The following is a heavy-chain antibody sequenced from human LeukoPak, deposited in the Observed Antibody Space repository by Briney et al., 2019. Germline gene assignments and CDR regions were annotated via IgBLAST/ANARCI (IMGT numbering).Heavy chain of an antibody. CDR1: GGTFSSYA. J-gene: IGHJ1*01. CDR2: IIPIFGTA. CDR3: AGVVITNAEYFQH. D-gene: IGHD3-22*01. Sequence: SVKVSCEASGGTFSSYAISWVRQAPGQGLEWMGRIIPIFGTANYAQKFQGRVTITTDESTSTAYMELSSLRSEDTAVYYCAGVVITNAEYFQHWGQGTLVTVSS. V-gene: IGHV1-69*05.